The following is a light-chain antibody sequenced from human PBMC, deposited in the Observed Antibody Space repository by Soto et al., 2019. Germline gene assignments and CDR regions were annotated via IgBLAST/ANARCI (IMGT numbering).Light chain of an antibody. CDR3: QQLDSSLLT. J-gene: IGKJ5*01. CDR2: DAS. Sequence: EIVLTQSPGTPSLSPGGRATLSCRASHGVSSYLAWYQQKPGQAPRLLIYDASNRATGIPARFSGSGPGTGFTLTISSLQPEDFATYYCQQLDSSLLTFGGGTRLEIK. CDR1: HGVSSY. V-gene: IGKV3D-11*01.